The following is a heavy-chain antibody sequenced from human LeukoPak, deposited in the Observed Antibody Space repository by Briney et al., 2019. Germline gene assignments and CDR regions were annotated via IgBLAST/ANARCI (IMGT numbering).Heavy chain of an antibody. J-gene: IGHJ4*02. V-gene: IGHV3-23*01. CDR1: GFTFSSYA. CDR2: ISGSGGST. Sequence: GGSLRLSCAASGFTFSSYAMSWVRQAPGKGLEWVSAISGSGGSTYYADSVKGRFTISRDNSKNPLYLQMNSLRAEGTAVYYCASYDFWSGCGYYWGQGTLVTVSP. D-gene: IGHD3-3*01. CDR3: ASYDFWSGCGYY.